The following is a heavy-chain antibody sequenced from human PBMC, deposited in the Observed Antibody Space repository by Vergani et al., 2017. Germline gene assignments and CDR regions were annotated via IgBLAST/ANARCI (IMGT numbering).Heavy chain of an antibody. Sequence: QVQLQESGPGLVKPSQTLSLTCTVSGGSISSGSYYWSWIRQPAGKGLEWIGRIYTSGSTNYNPSLKSRVTISVDTSKNQFSLKLSSVTAADTAVYYCARYRITMIVVAQEAGAFDIWGQGTMVTVSS. D-gene: IGHD3-22*01. CDR3: ARYRITMIVVAQEAGAFDI. V-gene: IGHV4-61*02. CDR1: GGSISSGSYY. CDR2: IYTSGST. J-gene: IGHJ3*02.